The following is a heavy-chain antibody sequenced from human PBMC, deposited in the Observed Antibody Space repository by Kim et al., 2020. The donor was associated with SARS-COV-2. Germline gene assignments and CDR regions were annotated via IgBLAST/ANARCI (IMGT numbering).Heavy chain of an antibody. D-gene: IGHD4-17*01. Sequence: DSVKGRFTISRDNSKNTLYLQMNSLRAEDTAIYYCAKDSGNDYGDQLDAWGQGTLVTVSS. V-gene: IGHV3-23*01. CDR3: AKDSGNDYGDQLDA. J-gene: IGHJ5*02.